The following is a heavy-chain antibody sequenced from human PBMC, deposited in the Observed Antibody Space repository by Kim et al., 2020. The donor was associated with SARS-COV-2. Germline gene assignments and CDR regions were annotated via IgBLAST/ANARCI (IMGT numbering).Heavy chain of an antibody. J-gene: IGHJ6*02. CDR1: GFTFSSYD. D-gene: IGHD2-15*01. Sequence: GGSLRLSCAASGFTFSSYDMHWVRQATGKGLEWVSAIGTAGDTYYPGSVKGRFTISRENAKNSLYLQMNSLRAGDTAVYYCARVERYCSGGSCYLWDYYYYYGMDVWGQGTTVTVSS. CDR3: ARVERYCSGGSCYLWDYYYYYGMDV. CDR2: IGTAGDT. V-gene: IGHV3-13*04.